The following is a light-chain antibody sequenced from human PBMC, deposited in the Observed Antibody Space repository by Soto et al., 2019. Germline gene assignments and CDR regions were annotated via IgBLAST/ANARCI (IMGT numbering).Light chain of an antibody. CDR1: ALPKKY. J-gene: IGLJ3*02. Sequence: SYELTQPPSVSVSLGQMARITCSGEALPKKYAYWYQQKPGQFPVQVIYKDSERPSGIPERFSGSGSGTIVTLTISGVQAEDEADYYCLSTVRSGTYWVFGGGTTVTVL. V-gene: IGLV3-16*01. CDR2: KDS. CDR3: LSTVRSGTYWV.